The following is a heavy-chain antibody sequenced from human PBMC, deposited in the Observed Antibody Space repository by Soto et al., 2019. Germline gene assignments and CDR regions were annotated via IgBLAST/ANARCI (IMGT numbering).Heavy chain of an antibody. Sequence: QLQLQESGSGLVKPSQTLSLTCAVSGGSISSGGYSLSWFRQPPGTGLEWIGYIYHSGITYYTPPLKSGVTISEDRSKSQFSLKLSFGTAADPAVYYCGRVHDYGGQGTRVTVSS. CDR1: GGSISSGGYS. J-gene: IGHJ4*02. CDR3: GRVHDY. V-gene: IGHV4-30-2*01. CDR2: IYHSGIT.